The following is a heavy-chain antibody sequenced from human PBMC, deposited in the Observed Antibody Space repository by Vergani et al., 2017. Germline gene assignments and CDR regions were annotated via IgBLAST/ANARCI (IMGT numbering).Heavy chain of an antibody. CDR2: IYTSGST. CDR3: ARSRPYCTSGSCPAI. V-gene: IGHV4-61*02. CDR1: GGSISSGGYY. D-gene: IGHD2-15*01. Sequence: QVQLQESGPGLVKPSQTLALTCTVPGGSISSGGYYWSWIRQSAGKGLEWIGRIYTSGSTNYNPSLKSRVSISVDTSKSQFSLNLNSVTVADTAVYYCARSRPYCTSGSCPAIWGQGTLVTVSS. J-gene: IGHJ4*02.